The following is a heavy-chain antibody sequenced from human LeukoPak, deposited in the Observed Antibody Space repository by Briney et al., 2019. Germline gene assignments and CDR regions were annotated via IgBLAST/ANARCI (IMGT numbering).Heavy chain of an antibody. Sequence: GESLKISCKDSGYSFTSYWIGWVRQMPEKGLARMGIIYPGDSDTRYSPSFQGQVTISADKSISTAYLQWSSLKASDTAMYYCARERSSGYYTEDAFDIWGQGTMVTVSS. J-gene: IGHJ3*02. CDR3: ARERSSGYYTEDAFDI. D-gene: IGHD3-22*01. CDR1: GYSFTSYW. V-gene: IGHV5-51*01. CDR2: IYPGDSDT.